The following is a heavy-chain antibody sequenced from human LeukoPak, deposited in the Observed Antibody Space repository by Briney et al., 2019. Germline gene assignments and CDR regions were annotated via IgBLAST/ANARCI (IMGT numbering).Heavy chain of an antibody. J-gene: IGHJ6*04. Sequence: GGSLRLSCAASGFTFGSYWMSWVRQAPGKGLEWVANIKQDESEKYYVASVKGRFTISRDNHKNSLFLQMNSLRAEDTAVYYCARVRTVTYYGMDVWGKGTTATVSS. V-gene: IGHV3-7*03. D-gene: IGHD4-17*01. CDR2: IKQDESEK. CDR1: GFTFGSYW. CDR3: ARVRTVTYYGMDV.